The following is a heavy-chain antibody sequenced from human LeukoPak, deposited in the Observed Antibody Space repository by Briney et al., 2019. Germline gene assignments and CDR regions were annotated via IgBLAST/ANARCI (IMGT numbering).Heavy chain of an antibody. D-gene: IGHD3-10*01. CDR3: ARAGLRIGENYYYMEV. V-gene: IGHV3-33*01. CDR1: GVTFSGYG. Sequence: VRSLCLSCAVSGVTFSGYGMHCVREAPGQGRGWVATIWYDGTNKYYGDSVRGRFTISRDNSNNTLYLQMNSLRAEDTAVYYCARAGLRIGENYYYMEVWGKGTTVTVSS. CDR2: IWYDGTNK. J-gene: IGHJ6*03.